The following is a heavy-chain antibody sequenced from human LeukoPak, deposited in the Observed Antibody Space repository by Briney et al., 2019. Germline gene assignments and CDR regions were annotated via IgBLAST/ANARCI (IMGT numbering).Heavy chain of an antibody. CDR2: IYAGGSK. Sequence: TGGSLRLSCAASGFTVSSNYISWVRQAPGQGLEWVSVIYAGGSKYYADSVKGRFTISRDNAKSTLYLQMDSLRAEDTAVYYCARSSNGYDYWGQGTLVTVSP. CDR3: ARSSNGYDY. CDR1: GFTVSSNY. D-gene: IGHD3-22*01. V-gene: IGHV3-53*01. J-gene: IGHJ4*02.